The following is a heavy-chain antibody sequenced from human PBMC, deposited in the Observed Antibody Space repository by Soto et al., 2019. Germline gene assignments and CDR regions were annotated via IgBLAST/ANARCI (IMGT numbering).Heavy chain of an antibody. J-gene: IGHJ6*02. CDR1: GYTFTSYG. CDR2: ISAYNGNT. V-gene: IGHV1-18*01. CDR3: ARGAPLGMATIINLDYYYGMDV. D-gene: IGHD5-12*01. Sequence: ASVKVSCKASGYTFTSYGISWVRQAPGQGLEWMGWISAYNGNTNYAQKLQGRVTMTTDTSTSTAYMELRSLRSDDTAVYYCARGAPLGMATIINLDYYYGMDVWGQGTTVTVSS.